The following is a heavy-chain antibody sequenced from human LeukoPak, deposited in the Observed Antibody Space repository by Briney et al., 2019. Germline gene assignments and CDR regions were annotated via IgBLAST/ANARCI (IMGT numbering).Heavy chain of an antibody. J-gene: IGHJ6*03. V-gene: IGHV1-2*02. D-gene: IGHD4-17*01. Sequence: ASVKVSCKASGYTFTGYYMHWVRQAPGQGLEWMGWINPNSGGTNYAQKFQGRVTMTRDTSISTAYMELSRLRSDDTAVYYCATLPIYGDYGLPVANFYYYYYMDVWDKGTTVTVSS. CDR3: ATLPIYGDYGLPVANFYYYYYMDV. CDR2: INPNSGGT. CDR1: GYTFTGYY.